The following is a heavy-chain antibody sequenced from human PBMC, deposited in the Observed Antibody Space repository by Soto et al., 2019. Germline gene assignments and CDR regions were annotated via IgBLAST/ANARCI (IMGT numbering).Heavy chain of an antibody. CDR2: INPKSGGT. D-gene: IGHD3-10*01. CDR3: ASDLEKGGRRGCFYY. CDR1: GYTIPVSY. V-gene: IGHV1-2*02. J-gene: IGHJ4*02. Sequence: GASVKVSCKASGYTIPVSYMHWVRQAPGQGLKWMGWINPKSGGTMYPQKFQGRVTMTWDTSISTAYMALTRLRSDDTAVYYCASDLEKGGRRGCFYYSCPGTLVTVFS.